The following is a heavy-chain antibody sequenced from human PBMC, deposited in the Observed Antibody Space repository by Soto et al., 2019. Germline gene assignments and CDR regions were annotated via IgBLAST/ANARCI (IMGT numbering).Heavy chain of an antibody. CDR2: MWSEGGDK. Sequence: QVQLVESGGVVVQPGRSLRLSCAASGFIFSSYGMHWVRQAPGKGLEWVAVMWSEGGDKHYADSVKGRFTISRDNSRKTLYLQMNYLRDEETDVYYCARYAPDDTRGYFSRDYWSQGTLVTVSS. CDR1: GFIFSSYG. J-gene: IGHJ4*02. V-gene: IGHV3-33*01. D-gene: IGHD3-22*01. CDR3: ARYAPDDTRGYFSRDY.